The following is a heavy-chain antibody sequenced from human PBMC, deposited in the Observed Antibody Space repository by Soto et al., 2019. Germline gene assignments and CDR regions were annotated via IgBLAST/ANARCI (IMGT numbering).Heavy chain of an antibody. CDR3: AKDRGAVAGTFDY. Sequence: PGVSLRLSCSASGFTFSSYGMHWVRQAPGKWLEWVAVISYDGSNKYYADSVKGRFTISRDNSKNTLYLQMNSLRAEDTAVYYCAKDRGAVAGTFDYWGHGTLVTVSS. J-gene: IGHJ4*01. D-gene: IGHD6-19*01. CDR2: ISYDGSNK. V-gene: IGHV3-30*18. CDR1: GFTFSSYG.